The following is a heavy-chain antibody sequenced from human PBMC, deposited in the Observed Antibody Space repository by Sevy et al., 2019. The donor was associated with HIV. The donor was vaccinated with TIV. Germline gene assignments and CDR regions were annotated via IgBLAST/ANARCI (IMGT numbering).Heavy chain of an antibody. J-gene: IGHJ4*02. CDR2: INYSGPT. CDR3: VGPKLTYINGWHYLDY. CDR1: GASISSSGYY. Sequence: SETLSLTCTVSGASISSSGYYWGWIRQPPGKGLEWIASINYSGPTFYNPSLKSRVTISADTSKNQFSLRLSSVTAADSSIYFCVGPKLTYINGWHYLDYWGQGTVVIVSS. D-gene: IGHD6-19*01. V-gene: IGHV4-39*01.